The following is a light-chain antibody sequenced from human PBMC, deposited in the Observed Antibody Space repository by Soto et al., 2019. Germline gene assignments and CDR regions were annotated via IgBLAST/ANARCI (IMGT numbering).Light chain of an antibody. V-gene: IGKV3-15*01. J-gene: IGKJ1*01. CDR1: QSVNSN. Sequence: EIVLTQSPATLSLSPGERATLSCRASQSVNSNLAWYQQKLGQAPRVLIFGASTRATGIPARFSGSGSGKEFTLTISSLQYEDFAVYYCQQYNNWPPWTFGQGTKVDIK. CDR3: QQYNNWPPWT. CDR2: GAS.